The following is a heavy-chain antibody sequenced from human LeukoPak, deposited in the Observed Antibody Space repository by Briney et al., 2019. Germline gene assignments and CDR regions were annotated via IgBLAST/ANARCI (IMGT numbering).Heavy chain of an antibody. CDR3: ARDLFHSRGPAAMFDY. D-gene: IGHD2-2*01. CDR1: GFTFSSYS. Sequence: GGSLRLSCAASGFTFSSYSMNRVRQAPGKGLEWVSSISSSSSYIYYADSVKGRFTISRDNAKNSLYLQMNRLRAEDTAVYYCARDLFHSRGPAAMFDYWGQGTLVTVSS. V-gene: IGHV3-21*01. J-gene: IGHJ4*02. CDR2: ISSSSSYI.